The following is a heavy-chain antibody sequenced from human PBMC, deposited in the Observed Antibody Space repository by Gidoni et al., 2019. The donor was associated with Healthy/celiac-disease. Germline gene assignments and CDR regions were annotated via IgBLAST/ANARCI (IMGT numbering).Heavy chain of an antibody. V-gene: IGHV3-53*01. CDR3: ARDGGGSTTYDAFDI. CDR2: IYSGGST. CDR1: GFTVSSNY. J-gene: IGHJ3*02. D-gene: IGHD2-2*01. Sequence: EVQLVESGGGLIQPGGSLSLSCAASGFTVSSNYMSWVRQAPGKGLEWVSVIYSGGSTYYADSVKGRFTISRDNSKNTLYLQMNSLRAEDTAVYYCARDGGGSTTYDAFDIWGQGTMVTVSS.